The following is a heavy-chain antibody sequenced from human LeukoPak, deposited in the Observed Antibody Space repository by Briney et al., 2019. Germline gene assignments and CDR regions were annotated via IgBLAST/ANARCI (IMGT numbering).Heavy chain of an antibody. CDR3: ARGPQRSTSYYYYYYMDV. CDR1: GFTFSSYS. V-gene: IGHV3-48*04. D-gene: IGHD6-6*01. J-gene: IGHJ6*03. CDR2: ISSSSDII. Sequence: PGGSLRLSCAASGFTFSSYSMNWVRQAPGKGLEWVSYISSSSDIIYYADSVKGRFTISRDSAENSVYLQMNSLRGEDTALYYCARGPQRSTSYYYYYYMDVWGKGTTVTVSS.